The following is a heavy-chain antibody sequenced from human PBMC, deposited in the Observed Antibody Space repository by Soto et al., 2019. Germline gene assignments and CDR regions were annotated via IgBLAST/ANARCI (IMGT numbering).Heavy chain of an antibody. CDR2: ISYDGNNK. J-gene: IGHJ4*02. CDR1: GFSFTNYG. CDR3: ARYNWNCGNEY. D-gene: IGHD1-7*01. Sequence: QEHLVESGGGVVQPGRSLRLSCAASGFSFTNYGMHWVRQAPGKGLEWVAVISYDGNNKHYADSVKGRFTISRDTSNNTVSLQMHSLRPEATAVYYCARYNWNCGNEYWGKGTLVNVSS. V-gene: IGHV3-30*03.